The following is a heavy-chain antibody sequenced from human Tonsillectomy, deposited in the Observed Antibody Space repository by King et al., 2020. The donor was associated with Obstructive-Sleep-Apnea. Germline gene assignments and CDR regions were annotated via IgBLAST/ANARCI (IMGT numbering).Heavy chain of an antibody. CDR1: GYSIGSGFY. Sequence: VQLVESGPGLVKPSETLSLKCTVSGYSIGSGFYWGWLRQPPGKGLEWIGSIYRSGQTHYNPSLKSRVTISLDSPNDHFSLKVSSLTAADTAVYYCARGALGYARHWFDPWGQGTLVIVSS. J-gene: IGHJ5*02. V-gene: IGHV4-38-2*02. CDR2: IYRSGQT. D-gene: IGHD2-15*01. CDR3: ARGALGYARHWFDP.